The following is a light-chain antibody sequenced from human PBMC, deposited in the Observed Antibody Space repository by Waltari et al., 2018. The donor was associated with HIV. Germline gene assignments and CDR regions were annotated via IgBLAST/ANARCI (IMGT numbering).Light chain of an antibody. Sequence: SYELTQPPSVSVSPGQTARITCSGDVLPKQSAYWYQQKPGQAPVVVISKDSERPSGIPERVSGSSSGTTVTLTISGVQAEDEADYYCQSADSSGTYAVFGGGTQLTVL. CDR3: QSADSSGTYAV. CDR2: KDS. CDR1: VLPKQS. V-gene: IGLV3-25*03. J-gene: IGLJ7*01.